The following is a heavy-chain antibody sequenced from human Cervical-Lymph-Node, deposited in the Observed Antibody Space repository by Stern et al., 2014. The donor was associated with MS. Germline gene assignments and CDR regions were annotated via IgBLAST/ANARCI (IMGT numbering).Heavy chain of an antibody. CDR1: RFTFDNYG. D-gene: IGHD1-7*01. CDR3: AKHRGEDWNYAFWFDP. CDR2: ISYVGSNR. V-gene: IGHV3-30*18. J-gene: IGHJ5*02. Sequence: VQLVESGGGVVQPGTSLRLSCAASRFTFDNYGMHWVRPAPGKGLEWVALISYVGSNRHYADSVKGRFTISRDNYHTTLCLPMNSQRADDTAVYYCAKHRGEDWNYAFWFDPWGQGTLVTVSS.